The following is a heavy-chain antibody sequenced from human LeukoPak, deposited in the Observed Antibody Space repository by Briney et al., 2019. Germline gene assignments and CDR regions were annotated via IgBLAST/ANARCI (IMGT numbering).Heavy chain of an antibody. J-gene: IGHJ4*02. CDR3: ARDQASDTAMVAYDFDY. CDR2: IYYSGST. Sequence: SETLSLTCTVSGGSISTYDWSWIRQPPGKGLEWIGYIYYSGSTNYNPSLKSRVTISVDKSKNQFSLKLSSVTAADTAVYYCARDQASDTAMVAYDFDYWGQGTLVTVSS. CDR1: GGSISTYD. V-gene: IGHV4-59*12. D-gene: IGHD5-18*01.